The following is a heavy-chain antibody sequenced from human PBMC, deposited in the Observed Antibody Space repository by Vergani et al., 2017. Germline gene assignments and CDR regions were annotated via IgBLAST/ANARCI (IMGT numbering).Heavy chain of an antibody. CDR2: ISYDGTQK. Sequence: VHLVESGGGVVQPGRSLRLSCVVSGFTSSYYGMHWVRQAPGQGLEWVAVISYDGTQKYYADSVKGRFTISRDNSKSTLYLQMNSLRTEDTAVYYCATKSCGTPGCQIGYFREWGQGTLVTVSS. CDR1: GFTSSYYG. V-gene: IGHV3-30*03. CDR3: ATKSCGTPGCQIGYFRE. D-gene: IGHD1-1*01. J-gene: IGHJ1*01.